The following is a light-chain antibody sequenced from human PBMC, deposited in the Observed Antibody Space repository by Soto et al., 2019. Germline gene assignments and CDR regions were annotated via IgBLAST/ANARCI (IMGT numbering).Light chain of an antibody. CDR2: GNS. Sequence: QSVLTQPPSVSGAPGQRVTISCTGSSSNIGAGYDVHWYQQLPGRAPKVLIYGNSNRPSGVPDRCSGSKSGTSASLAITGLQAEDEADYYCQSYDSSLSSYVFGTGTKATVL. CDR3: QSYDSSLSSYV. J-gene: IGLJ1*01. CDR1: SSNIGAGYD. V-gene: IGLV1-40*01.